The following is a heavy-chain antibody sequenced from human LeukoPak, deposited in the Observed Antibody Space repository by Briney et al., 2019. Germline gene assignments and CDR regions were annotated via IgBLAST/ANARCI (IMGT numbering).Heavy chain of an antibody. CDR2: IYHSGST. CDR3: ARVQVAATISFDY. CDR1: GYSIGSGYY. J-gene: IGHJ4*02. D-gene: IGHD5-12*01. V-gene: IGHV4-38-2*01. Sequence: PSETLSLTCAVSGYSIGSGYYWGWIRQPPGKGLEWIGSIYHSGSTYYNPSLKSRVTISVDTSKNQFSLKLSSVTAADTAVYYCARVQVAATISFDYWGQGTLVTVSS.